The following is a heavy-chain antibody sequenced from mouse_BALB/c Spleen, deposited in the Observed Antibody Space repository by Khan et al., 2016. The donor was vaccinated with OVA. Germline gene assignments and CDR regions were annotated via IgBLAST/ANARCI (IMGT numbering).Heavy chain of an antibody. J-gene: IGHJ1*01. Sequence: EVELVESGGGLVQPGGSLRLSCATSGFTFTDYYISWVRQPPGKSLKWLGFIRNKAKDYTTEYSAPVEGRITISRDNSHSIVYLQMNTLRSEDSATYYCARETVVDVYWYLDVWGAGTTVTVSS. CDR3: ARETVVDVYWYLDV. D-gene: IGHD1-1*01. CDR1: GFTFTDYY. V-gene: IGHV7-3*02. CDR2: IRNKAKDYTT.